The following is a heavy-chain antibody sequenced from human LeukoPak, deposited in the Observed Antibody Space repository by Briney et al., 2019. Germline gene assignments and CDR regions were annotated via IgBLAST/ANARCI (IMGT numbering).Heavy chain of an antibody. Sequence: SETLSLTCSVSGGSISSHYWSWIRQPPGKGLEWIGYIYYSGSTNYTNYNPSLKSRVTISVDTSKNQFSLKLSSVTAADTAVYYCARDPIVSVGDWYFDLWGRGTLVTVSS. V-gene: IGHV4-59*11. CDR3: ARDPIVSVGDWYFDL. CDR2: IYYSGSTNYT. J-gene: IGHJ2*01. D-gene: IGHD3-16*02. CDR1: GGSISSHY.